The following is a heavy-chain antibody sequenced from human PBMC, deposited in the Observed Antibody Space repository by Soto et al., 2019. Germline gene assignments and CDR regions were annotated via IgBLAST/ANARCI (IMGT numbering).Heavy chain of an antibody. V-gene: IGHV3-15*07. CDR2: IKSKTDGGTT. J-gene: IGHJ4*02. D-gene: IGHD6-19*01. CDR1: GFTFSNAW. Sequence: EVQLVESGGGLVKPGGSLRLSCAASGFTFSNAWMNWVRQAPGKGLEWVGRIKSKTDGGTTDYAAPVKGRFTISRDDSKNTLYLQMNSLKTEDTAVYYCTITPLSSCWYPTGLGDYWGQGTLVTVSS. CDR3: TITPLSSCWYPTGLGDY.